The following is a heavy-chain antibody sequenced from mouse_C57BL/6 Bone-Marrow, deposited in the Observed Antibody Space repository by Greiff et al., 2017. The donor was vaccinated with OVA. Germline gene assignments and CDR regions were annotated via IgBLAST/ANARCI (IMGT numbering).Heavy chain of an antibody. CDR1: GYTFTSYW. J-gene: IGHJ3*01. CDR2: IDPSDSET. Sequence: QVQLKQPGAELVRPGSSVKLSCKASGYTFTSYWMHWVKQRPIQGLEWIGNIDPSDSETHYNQKFKDKATLTVDKSSSTAYMQLSSLTSEDSAVYYCARRNYYGSWFAYWGKGTLVTVSA. V-gene: IGHV1-52*01. CDR3: ARRNYYGSWFAY. D-gene: IGHD1-1*01.